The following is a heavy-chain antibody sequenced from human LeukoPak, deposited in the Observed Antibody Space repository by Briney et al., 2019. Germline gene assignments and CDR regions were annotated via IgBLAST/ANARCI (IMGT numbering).Heavy chain of an antibody. Sequence: SETLSLTCTVSGXSVSSNTYHWSWIRQPPGKGLEWIGYIYYIGNTNYNPSLKSRATISIDTSKNQFSLKLSSVTAANTAVYYCARFRGSGWYYFDYWGQGTPVSVSS. V-gene: IGHV4-61*01. J-gene: IGHJ4*02. CDR2: IYYIGNT. CDR1: GXSVSSNTYH. CDR3: ARFRGSGWYYFDY. D-gene: IGHD6-19*01.